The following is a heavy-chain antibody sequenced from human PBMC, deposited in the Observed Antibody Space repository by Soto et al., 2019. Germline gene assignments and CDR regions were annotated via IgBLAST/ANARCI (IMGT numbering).Heavy chain of an antibody. V-gene: IGHV1-69*12. J-gene: IGHJ4*02. CDR1: GGTFSSYA. Sequence: QVQLVQSGAEVKKPGSSVKVSCKASGGTFSSYAISWVRQAPGQGLEWMGGIIPIFGTANYAQKFQGRVTITADQSTSTAYREPGSLRSEDTAVYYCAIASTPYQLLKEADYWGQGTLVTVSS. D-gene: IGHD2-2*01. CDR2: IIPIFGTA. CDR3: AIASTPYQLLKEADY.